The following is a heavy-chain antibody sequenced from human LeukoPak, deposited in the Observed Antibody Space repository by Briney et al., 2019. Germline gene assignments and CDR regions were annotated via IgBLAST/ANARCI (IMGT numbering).Heavy chain of an antibody. CDR3: ATALFSTVVTPTGTQIDY. Sequence: ASVKVSCKASGYTFTSYGISWVRQAPGQGLVWMGGFDPEDGETIYAQKLQGRVTMTEDTSTDTAYMELSSLRSEDTAVYYCATALFSTVVTPTGTQIDYWGQGTLVTVSS. D-gene: IGHD4-23*01. CDR2: FDPEDGET. V-gene: IGHV1-24*01. J-gene: IGHJ4*02. CDR1: GYTFTSYG.